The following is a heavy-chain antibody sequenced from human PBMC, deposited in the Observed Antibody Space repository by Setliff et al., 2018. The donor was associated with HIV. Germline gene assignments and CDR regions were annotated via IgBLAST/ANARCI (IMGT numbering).Heavy chain of an antibody. CDR2: IYTSGTT. J-gene: IGHJ4*02. D-gene: IGHD2-8*02. CDR3: ARLIHTGLLYLDY. Sequence: SETLSLTCSVSGVSISGHYWTWVRQPPGKGLEWIGYIYTSGTTEYNPSLDSRVTISLDTAKDQVSLKLRSVTAADTALYYCARLIHTGLLYLDYWGLGMLVTVSS. CDR1: GVSISGHY. V-gene: IGHV4-4*09.